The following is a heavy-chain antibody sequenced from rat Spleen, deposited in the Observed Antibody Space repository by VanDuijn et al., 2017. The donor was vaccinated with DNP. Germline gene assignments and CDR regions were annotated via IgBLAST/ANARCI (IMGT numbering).Heavy chain of an antibody. J-gene: IGHJ4*01. CDR3: ATLTTSAMDA. D-gene: IGHD1-10*01. CDR2: IIYDGSST. Sequence: EVQLVESGGGLVQPGNSLKLSCAASGFTFSDYAMAWVRQSPKKGLEWVATIIYDGSSTYYRDSVKGRFTISRDNAKSTLYLQMDSLRSEDTATYYCATLTTSAMDAWGQGTSVTVSS. V-gene: IGHV5S10*01. CDR1: GFTFSDYA.